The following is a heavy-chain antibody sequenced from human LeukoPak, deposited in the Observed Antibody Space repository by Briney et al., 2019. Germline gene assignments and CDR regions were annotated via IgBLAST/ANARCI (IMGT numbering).Heavy chain of an antibody. J-gene: IGHJ5*02. CDR2: IYHSGST. CDR1: GGSISSSNW. CDR3: AQGRDYVWGSFPNWFDP. V-gene: IGHV4-4*02. Sequence: NPSETLSLTCAVSGGSISSSNWWSWVRQPPGKGLEWIGEIYHSGSTNYNPSLMSRLTISVDKSKNQFSLKLSSVTAEDTAVYYCAQGRDYVWGSFPNWFDPWGQGTLVTVSS. D-gene: IGHD3-16*01.